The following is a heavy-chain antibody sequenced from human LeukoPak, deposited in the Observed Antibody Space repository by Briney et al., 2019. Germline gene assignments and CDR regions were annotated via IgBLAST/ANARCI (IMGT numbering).Heavy chain of an antibody. J-gene: IGHJ6*03. V-gene: IGHV3-23*01. D-gene: IGHD1-14*01. Sequence: QPGGSLRLSCTASGFTFSNYGMSWVRQAPGKGLEWVSGISGSGGSTYYADSVKGRFTISRDNSKNTLYLQVNSLRAEDTAVYYCARDSSSGRMMTYEPYMDVWGKGTAVAISS. CDR3: ARDSSSGRMMTYEPYMDV. CDR1: GFTFSNYG. CDR2: ISGSGGST.